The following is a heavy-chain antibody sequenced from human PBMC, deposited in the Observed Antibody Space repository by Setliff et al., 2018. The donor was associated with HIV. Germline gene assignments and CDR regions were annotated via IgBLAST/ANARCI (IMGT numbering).Heavy chain of an antibody. CDR3: ARRRSGTYYRFFNY. V-gene: IGHV4-61*09. D-gene: IGHD3-10*01. CDR1: GVSINSGSFY. J-gene: IGHJ4*02. Sequence: PSETLSLTCTVSGVSINSGSFYWSWIRQTAGKGLEWIGHISATGSTNCNPSLKSRVSMSVDTSKNQFSLNLTSVTAADTAVYYCARRRSGTYYRFFNYWGPGALVTVSS. CDR2: ISATGST.